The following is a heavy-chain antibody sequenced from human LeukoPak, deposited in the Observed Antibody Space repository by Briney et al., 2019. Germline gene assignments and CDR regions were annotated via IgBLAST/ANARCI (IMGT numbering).Heavy chain of an antibody. CDR2: ISGSGGST. CDR1: GFIFSSYA. CDR3: AKKRRDIVVVDP. D-gene: IGHD2-15*01. Sequence: PGGSLRLSCAASGFIFSSYAMSWVRQAPGKGLEWVSAISGSGGSTYYADSVKGRFTISRDNSKNTLYLQMNSLRAEDTAVYYCAKKRRDIVVVDPWGQGTLVTVSS. J-gene: IGHJ5*02. V-gene: IGHV3-23*01.